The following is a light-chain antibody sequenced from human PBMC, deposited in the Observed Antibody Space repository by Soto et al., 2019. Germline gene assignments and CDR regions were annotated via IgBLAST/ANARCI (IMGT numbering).Light chain of an antibody. J-gene: IGKJ5*01. CDR3: QQYSTSPT. V-gene: IGKV3-20*01. CDR1: QSVSNNY. Sequence: EIVLAQYPGAVSLSLGERATLSCRASQSVSNNYLAWYQQKPGQAPRRLIYGASSRATGIPDRFSGSGSGTDFTLTISRLEPEDFAVYYCQQYSTSPTFGEGTRLEIK. CDR2: GAS.